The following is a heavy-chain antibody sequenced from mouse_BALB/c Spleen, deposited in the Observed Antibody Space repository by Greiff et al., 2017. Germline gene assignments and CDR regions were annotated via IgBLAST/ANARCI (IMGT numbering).Heavy chain of an antibody. CDR1: GYSITSGYY. CDR3: AREADYDVPCDY. Sequence: EVQVVESGPGLVKPSQSLSLTCSVTGYSITSGYYWNWIRQFPGNKLEWMGYISYDGSNNYNPSLKNRISITRDTSKNQFFLKLNSVTTEDTATYYCAREADYDVPCDYWGQGTTLTVSS. D-gene: IGHD2-4*01. V-gene: IGHV3-6*02. J-gene: IGHJ2*01. CDR2: ISYDGSN.